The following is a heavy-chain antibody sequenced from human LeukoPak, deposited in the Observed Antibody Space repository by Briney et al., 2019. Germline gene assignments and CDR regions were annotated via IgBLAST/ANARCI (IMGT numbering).Heavy chain of an antibody. D-gene: IGHD6-13*01. CDR2: ISGSGGST. J-gene: IGHJ5*02. CDR1: GFTFSSYA. CDR3: AKDRRQQQLVRGHWFDP. V-gene: IGHV3-23*01. Sequence: GGSLRLSCAASGFTFSSYAMSWVRQAPGKGLEWVSAISGSGGSTYYADSVKGRFTISRDNSKNTLYLQMNSLRAEDTAVYYCAKDRRQQQLVRGHWFDPWGQGTLVTVSS.